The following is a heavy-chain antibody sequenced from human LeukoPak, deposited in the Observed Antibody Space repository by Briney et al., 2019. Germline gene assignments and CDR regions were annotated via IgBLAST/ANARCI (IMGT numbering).Heavy chain of an antibody. CDR2: ISYDGSNK. D-gene: IGHD3-10*01. CDR1: GFTFSSYA. CDR3: ARAPRGFGEFMRYYFDY. Sequence: GGSLRLSCAASGFTFSSYAMHWVRQAPGKGLEWVAVISYDGSNKYYADSVKGRFTISRDNSKNTLYQQMNSLRAEDTAVYYCARAPRGFGEFMRYYFDYWGQGTLVTVSS. J-gene: IGHJ4*02. V-gene: IGHV3-30-3*01.